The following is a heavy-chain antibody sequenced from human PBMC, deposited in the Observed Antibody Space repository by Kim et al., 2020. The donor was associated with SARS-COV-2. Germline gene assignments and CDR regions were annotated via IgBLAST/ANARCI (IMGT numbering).Heavy chain of an antibody. J-gene: IGHJ4*02. Sequence: YADSVKGRFTISRDNAKNSLYLQMNSLRAEDTAVYYCARLTTVTTKADYWGQGTLVTVSS. D-gene: IGHD4-17*01. V-gene: IGHV3-21*01. CDR3: ARLTTVTTKADY.